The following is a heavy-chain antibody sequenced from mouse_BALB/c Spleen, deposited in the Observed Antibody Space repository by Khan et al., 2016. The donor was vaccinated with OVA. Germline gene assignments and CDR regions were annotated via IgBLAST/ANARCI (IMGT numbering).Heavy chain of an antibody. V-gene: IGHV2-6-1*01. D-gene: IGHD1-1*01. CDR1: GFSLTDYC. CDR3: SRQTYDQYYIMDY. CDR2: IWSDGTT. Sequence: QVQLKQSGPGLVAPSQSLSITCTISGFSLTDYCIHWVRQPPGKGLEWLVVIWSDGTTTYNSALISRLSIIKDNSTSHVFLKMNSLLTDDTAMYYGSRQTYDQYYIMDYWGQGTSVTVSS. J-gene: IGHJ4*01.